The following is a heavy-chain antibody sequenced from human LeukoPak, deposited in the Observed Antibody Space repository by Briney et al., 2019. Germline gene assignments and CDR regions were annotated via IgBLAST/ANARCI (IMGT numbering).Heavy chain of an antibody. CDR3: ARDKGSSWYGVSY. CDR2: IHHQKNRRGSP. V-gene: IGHV4-34*01. D-gene: IGHD6-13*01. J-gene: IGHJ4*02. Sequence: SETLSLTCAVYGGSFSGYFWTWIRQPPGKGLEWIGEIHHQKNRRGSPEYNPSLKSRVSISVDTSKNQFSLKVSSVTAADTAVYYCARDKGSSWYGVSYWGQGTLVTVSS. CDR1: GGSFSGYF.